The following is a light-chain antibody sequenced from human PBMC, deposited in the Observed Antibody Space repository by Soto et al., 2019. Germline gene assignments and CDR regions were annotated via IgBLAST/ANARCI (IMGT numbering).Light chain of an antibody. V-gene: IGLV2-14*03. CDR1: SRDVGAYDY. Sequence: QSALTQPASVSGSPGQSITISCTGTSRDVGAYDYVSWYLQYPDKAPQLLIYYVDHRPSGVSSRFSGSKSGNTASLTISGLQAEDEGDYYCCSYADGSIYFFGTGTKVIV. CDR2: YVD. CDR3: CSYADGSIYF. J-gene: IGLJ1*01.